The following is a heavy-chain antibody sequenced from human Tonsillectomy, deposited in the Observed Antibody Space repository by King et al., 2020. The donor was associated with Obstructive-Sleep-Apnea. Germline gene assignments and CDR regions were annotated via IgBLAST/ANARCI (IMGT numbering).Heavy chain of an antibody. Sequence: VQLQESGPGLVKPSQTLSLTCTVSGGSISSASYFWSWIRQHPGKGLEWIGYIYFTGSTRYNPSLESRVTISVDTSKNQFSLKLSSVTAADTAVYYCARVPGYSDYWYDFDYWGPGTLVTVSS. D-gene: IGHD5-12*01. CDR2: IYFTGST. CDR3: ARVPGYSDYWYDFDY. J-gene: IGHJ4*02. CDR1: GGSISSASYF. V-gene: IGHV4-31*03.